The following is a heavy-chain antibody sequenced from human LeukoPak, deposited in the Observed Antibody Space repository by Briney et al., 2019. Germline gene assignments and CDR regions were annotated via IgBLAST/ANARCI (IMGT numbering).Heavy chain of an antibody. V-gene: IGHV4-59*01. D-gene: IGHD3-22*01. CDR1: GGSISSYY. Sequence: SETLSLTCTVSGGSISSYYWSWLRQPPGKGLEWIGYIYYSGSTNYNPSLKSRVTISVDTSKNQFSLKLSSVTAADTAVYYCARGRDYYDSSGYRDAFDIWGQGTMVTVSA. CDR3: ARGRDYYDSSGYRDAFDI. CDR2: IYYSGST. J-gene: IGHJ3*02.